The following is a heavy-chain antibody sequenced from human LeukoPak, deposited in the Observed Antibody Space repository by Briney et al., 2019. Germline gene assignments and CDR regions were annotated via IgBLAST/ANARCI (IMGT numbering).Heavy chain of an antibody. D-gene: IGHD3-16*02. CDR1: GYIFTNYD. Sequence: ASVKVSCKASGYIFTNYDINWVRQAAGQGLEWVGWVNPNGKRVYAQKFQGRVTLSTDSSISTAYMELTGLRSDDTAVYYCAKGLRSDFWGQGTLVSVSS. V-gene: IGHV1-8*01. CDR2: VNPNGKR. CDR3: AKGLRSDF. J-gene: IGHJ4*02.